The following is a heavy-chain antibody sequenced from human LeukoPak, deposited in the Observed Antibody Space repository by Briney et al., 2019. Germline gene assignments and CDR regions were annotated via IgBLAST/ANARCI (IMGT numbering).Heavy chain of an antibody. Sequence: GGSLRLSCAASGFTFSAYWMSWVRQAQGKGLEWVAHIKGDGSEKYSVDSVKGRFTISRDNAKSSLYLQMNSLRAEDTALYYCARGGFGYVYFDYWGQGSLVTVSS. CDR3: ARGGFGYVYFDY. J-gene: IGHJ4*02. D-gene: IGHD2-8*01. V-gene: IGHV3-7*01. CDR2: IKGDGSEK. CDR1: GFTFSAYW.